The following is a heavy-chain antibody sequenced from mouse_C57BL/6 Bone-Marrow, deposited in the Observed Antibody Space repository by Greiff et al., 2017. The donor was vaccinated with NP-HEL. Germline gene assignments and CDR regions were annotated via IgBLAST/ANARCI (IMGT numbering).Heavy chain of an antibody. Sequence: EVQGVESGGCLVKPGWSLKLSCAASGFTFSSHAMSWVRQTPYKRLEWVATISDGGSYNYYPNNVKGRLTISRSNAKKNMSLHMSDLKSEDTAMYYCARGGGQYYFDYWGQGTTLTVSS. CDR2: ISDGGSYN. CDR3: ARGGGQYYFDY. J-gene: IGHJ2*01. V-gene: IGHV5-4*01. CDR1: GFTFSSHA.